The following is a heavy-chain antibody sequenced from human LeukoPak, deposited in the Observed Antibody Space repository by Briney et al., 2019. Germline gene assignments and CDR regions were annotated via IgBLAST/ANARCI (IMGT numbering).Heavy chain of an antibody. CDR1: GFTFSNYA. D-gene: IGHD2-21*02. V-gene: IGHV3-30*04. J-gene: IGHJ3*02. CDR2: ISYDETKK. CDR3: ARGLVTDAFDI. Sequence: GGSLRLSCAASGFTFSNYAMHWVRQAPGKGLEWVAVISYDETKKYYADPVKGRFTISRDNSKNTLYLQMNSLRAEDTAVYYCARGLVTDAFDIWGQGTMVTVSS.